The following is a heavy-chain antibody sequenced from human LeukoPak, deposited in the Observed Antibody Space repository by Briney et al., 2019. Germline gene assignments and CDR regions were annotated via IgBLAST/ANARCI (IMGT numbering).Heavy chain of an antibody. D-gene: IGHD6-19*01. CDR1: GFTFSCYA. V-gene: IGHV3-30*04. J-gene: IGHJ4*02. CDR2: ISYDGSNK. Sequence: PGGSLRLSCAASGFTFSCYAMHWVRQAPGKGLEWVAVISYDGSNKYYADSVKGRFTISRDNSKNTLYLQMNSLRAEDTAVYYCARDNGFYFVAGTFDYWGQGTLVTVSS. CDR3: ARDNGFYFVAGTFDY.